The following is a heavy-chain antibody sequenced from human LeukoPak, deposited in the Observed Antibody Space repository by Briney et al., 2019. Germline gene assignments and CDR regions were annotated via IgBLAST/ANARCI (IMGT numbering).Heavy chain of an antibody. CDR2: INTDGSNT. Sequence: PGGSLRLSCAASGFTFSSYWMHWVRQTPGKGLVWVSRINTDGSNTRYADSVKGRFTISRDNAKNTLYLQMNSLRAEDTAVYYCARDGNWNYEDFDYWAREPWSPSPQ. D-gene: IGHD1-7*01. CDR3: ARDGNWNYEDFDY. J-gene: IGHJ4*02. V-gene: IGHV3-74*01. CDR1: GFTFSSYW.